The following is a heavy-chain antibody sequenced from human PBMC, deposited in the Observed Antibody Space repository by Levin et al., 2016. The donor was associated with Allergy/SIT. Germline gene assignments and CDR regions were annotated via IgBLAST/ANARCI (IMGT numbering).Heavy chain of an antibody. Sequence: SETLSLTCSVSGDSISKTYWSWIRQSPGKGPEWIGSIYNIGATNYNPSLKSRVTASVDTSKNQVSLKLSSVTAADTAVYYCARPGGIAQKSINAFDMWGQGTMVTVSS. CDR3: ARPGGIAQKSINAFDM. V-gene: IGHV4-59*08. CDR1: GDSISKTY. D-gene: IGHD4-23*01. J-gene: IGHJ3*02. CDR2: IYNIGAT.